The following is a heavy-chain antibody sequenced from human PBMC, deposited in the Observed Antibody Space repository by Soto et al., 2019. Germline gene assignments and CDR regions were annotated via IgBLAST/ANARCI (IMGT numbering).Heavy chain of an antibody. CDR2: IYPNTGVT. V-gene: IGHV1-2*02. Sequence: QVQLVQSGAEVKKPGSSVKVSCKASGGTFSSYAISWVRQAPGQGLEWMGCIYPNTGVTSYPQKFRGRVTMTRETSISTVYMELSSLTSDDTAIYYCARDFLDQQLLGWFDPWGQGTLVTVSS. J-gene: IGHJ5*02. CDR1: GGTFSSYA. CDR3: ARDFLDQQLLGWFDP. D-gene: IGHD1-1*01.